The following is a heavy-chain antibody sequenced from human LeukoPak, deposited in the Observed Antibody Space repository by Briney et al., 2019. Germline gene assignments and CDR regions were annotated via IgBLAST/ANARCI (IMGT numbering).Heavy chain of an antibody. CDR2: ISPSGGST. J-gene: IGHJ4*02. CDR3: ARGRRRGYYGSGSYSSFDY. CDR1: GYTFTSYY. D-gene: IGHD3-10*01. Sequence: ASVKVSCKASGYTFTSYYMHWVRQAPGQGLEWMGIISPSGGSTNYPQKFQGRLTTTTDTSTSTVYMELSSLRSEDTAVYYCARGRRRGYYGSGSYSSFDYWGQGTLVTVSS. V-gene: IGHV1-46*01.